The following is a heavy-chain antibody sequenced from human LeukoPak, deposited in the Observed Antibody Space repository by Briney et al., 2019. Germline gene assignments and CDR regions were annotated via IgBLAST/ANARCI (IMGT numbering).Heavy chain of an antibody. Sequence: GGSLRLSCAASGYTFDDYTMHWVRQAPGKGLEWVSLISWDGGSTYYADSVKGRFTISRDNSKNSLYLQMNSLRTEDTALYYCAKDLRGWYPHWGQGTLVTVSS. CDR2: ISWDGGST. V-gene: IGHV3-43*01. D-gene: IGHD6-19*01. CDR1: GYTFDDYT. CDR3: AKDLRGWYPH. J-gene: IGHJ4*02.